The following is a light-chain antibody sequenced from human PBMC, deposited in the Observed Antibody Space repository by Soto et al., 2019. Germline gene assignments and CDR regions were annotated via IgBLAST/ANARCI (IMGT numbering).Light chain of an antibody. CDR2: KDS. CDR3: QSADSRGTYSVI. V-gene: IGLV3-25*03. Sequence: SYELTQSPSVSASPGQTARITCSGAALPRQYVYWYQQRPGQAPMLVISKDSERPSGIPERFSGSSSGTTATLTISGVQAEDEADYYCQSADSRGTYSVIFGGGTKLTVL. CDR1: ALPRQY. J-gene: IGLJ2*01.